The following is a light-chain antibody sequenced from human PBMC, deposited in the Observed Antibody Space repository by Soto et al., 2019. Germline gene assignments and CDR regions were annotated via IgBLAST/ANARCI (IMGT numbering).Light chain of an antibody. J-gene: IGKJ2*01. CDR1: QSISSW. CDR2: DAS. Sequence: DIRMTKSPSPLSASVGDRVTITCRASQSISSWLAWYQQKPGKAPKLLIDDASSLESGVPSRFSGSGSGTEFALTISSRQTDDFATYYCHQYHSDSPYTVGQGTKLEIK. V-gene: IGKV1-5*01. CDR3: HQYHSDSPYT.